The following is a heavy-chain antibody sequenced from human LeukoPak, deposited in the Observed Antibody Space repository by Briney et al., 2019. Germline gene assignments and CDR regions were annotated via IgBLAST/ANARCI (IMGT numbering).Heavy chain of an antibody. J-gene: IGHJ4*02. CDR3: ATTVAGTRWALGY. D-gene: IGHD6-19*01. CDR1: GLIVSSNY. Sequence: GGSLRLSCAASGLIVSSNYMSWVRQAPGKGLEWVSVVYGGDTTYYADSVQGRFTISRDNSKNTLYLQMNSLRAEDTAVYYCATTVAGTRWALGYWGQGTLVTVSS. CDR2: VYGGDTT. V-gene: IGHV3-66*01.